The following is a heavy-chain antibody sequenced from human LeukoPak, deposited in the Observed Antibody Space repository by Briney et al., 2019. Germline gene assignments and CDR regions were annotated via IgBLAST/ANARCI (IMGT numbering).Heavy chain of an antibody. D-gene: IGHD5-24*01. CDR1: GYTFTSYY. Sequence: GTSAKVSCKASGYTFTSYYMHWVRQAPGQGLEWMGIINPSGGSTSYAQKFQGRVTMTRDTSTSTVYMELSSLRSEDTAVYYCARGMRPGTERWLQLRFYYYGMDVWGQGTTVTISS. CDR3: ARGMRPGTERWLQLRFYYYGMDV. J-gene: IGHJ6*02. CDR2: INPSGGST. V-gene: IGHV1-46*01.